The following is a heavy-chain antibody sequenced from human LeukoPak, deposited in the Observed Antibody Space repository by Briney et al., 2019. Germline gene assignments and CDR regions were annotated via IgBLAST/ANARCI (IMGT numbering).Heavy chain of an antibody. J-gene: IGHJ6*02. Sequence: ASVKVSCKASGYTSTSYGISWVRQAPGQGLEWMGWISAYNGNTNYAQKLQGRVTMTTDTSTSTAYMELRSLRSDDTAVYYCARSSYNSSSWYYYYYYGMDVWGQGTTVTVSS. V-gene: IGHV1-18*01. CDR2: ISAYNGNT. CDR1: GYTSTSYG. D-gene: IGHD6-13*01. CDR3: ARSSYNSSSWYYYYYYGMDV.